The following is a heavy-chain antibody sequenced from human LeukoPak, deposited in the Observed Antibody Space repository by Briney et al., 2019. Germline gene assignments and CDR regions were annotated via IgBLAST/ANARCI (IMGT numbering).Heavy chain of an antibody. CDR1: GFTFSSYS. J-gene: IGHJ4*02. Sequence: GGSLRLSCAASGFTFSSYSMNWARQAPGKGLEWVSSISSSSSYIYYADSVKGRFTISRDNSMNTLYLQMNSLRAEDTAVYYCAKDLFYDSSGPTDYWGQGTLVTVSS. V-gene: IGHV3-21*01. D-gene: IGHD3-22*01. CDR2: ISSSSSYI. CDR3: AKDLFYDSSGPTDY.